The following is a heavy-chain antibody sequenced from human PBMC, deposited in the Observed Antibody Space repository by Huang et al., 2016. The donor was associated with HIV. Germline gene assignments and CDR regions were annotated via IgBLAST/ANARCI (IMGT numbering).Heavy chain of an antibody. V-gene: IGHV4-34*01. CDR2: INHSEST. Sequence: QAQLQQWGAGLLRPSETLSLTCAVYGGSFSGYYGTWIRQPPGKGLEWIGEINHSESTNYNPSLKSRVTISVDPSRNQFSLTLTSVTAADTAVYYCARGQGGYYYYYMDVWGKGTTVTVSS. CDR3: ARGQGGYYYYYMDV. CDR1: GGSFSGYY. J-gene: IGHJ6*03.